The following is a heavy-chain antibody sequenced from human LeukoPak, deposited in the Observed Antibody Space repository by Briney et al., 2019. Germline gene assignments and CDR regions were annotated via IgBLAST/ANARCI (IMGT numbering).Heavy chain of an antibody. J-gene: IGHJ4*02. CDR1: GFTFSNYA. CDR3: ARGVGYRLDY. D-gene: IGHD5-12*01. Sequence: GRSLRLSCAASGFTFSNYAMLWVRQAPGKGLEWVAIISYDGSNKYYADSVKGRFTISRDNSKNTLYLQMNSLRSEDTAVYYRARGVGYRLDYWGQGSLVTVSS. CDR2: ISYDGSNK. V-gene: IGHV3-30-3*01.